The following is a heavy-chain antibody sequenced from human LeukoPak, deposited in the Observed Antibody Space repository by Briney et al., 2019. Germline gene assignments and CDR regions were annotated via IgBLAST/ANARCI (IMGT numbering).Heavy chain of an antibody. V-gene: IGHV4-34*01. J-gene: IGHJ4*02. D-gene: IGHD2-8*01. Sequence: GSLRLSCAASGFTFSSYGMHWVRQPPGKGLEWIGEINHSGSTNYNSSLKSRVTISVDTSKNQFSLKLSSVTAADTAVYYCARGGVQPTYYFDYWGQGTLVTVSS. CDR1: GFTFSSYG. CDR2: INHSGST. CDR3: ARGGVQPTYYFDY.